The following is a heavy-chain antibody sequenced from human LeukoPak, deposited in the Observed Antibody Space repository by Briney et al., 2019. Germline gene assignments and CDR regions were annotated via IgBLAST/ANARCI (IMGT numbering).Heavy chain of an antibody. Sequence: GRSLRLSCAASGFTFSSYGMHWVRQAPGKGLEWVAVISYDGSNKYYADSVKGRFTISRDNSKNTLYLEMNSLRAEDTAVYYCAKSNLGIAARRISSYFDYWGQGTVL. V-gene: IGHV3-30*18. CDR2: ISYDGSNK. CDR3: AKSNLGIAARRISSYFDY. J-gene: IGHJ4*02. D-gene: IGHD6-6*01. CDR1: GFTFSSYG.